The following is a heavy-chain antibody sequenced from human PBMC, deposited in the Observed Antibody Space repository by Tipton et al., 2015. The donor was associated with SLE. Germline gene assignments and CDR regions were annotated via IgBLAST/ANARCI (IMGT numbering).Heavy chain of an antibody. J-gene: IGHJ5*02. Sequence: TLSLTCAVYGGSFSGCYWSWIRQPPGKGLEWIGDINHSGTTYYIPSLQSRVTMSVDTSKNHFSLKLSSVTAADTAVYYCVRHDTNYGRNWFDPWGQGTLVTVSS. CDR2: INHSGTT. CDR3: VRHDTNYGRNWFDP. V-gene: IGHV4-34*01. D-gene: IGHD2-8*01. CDR1: GGSFSGCY.